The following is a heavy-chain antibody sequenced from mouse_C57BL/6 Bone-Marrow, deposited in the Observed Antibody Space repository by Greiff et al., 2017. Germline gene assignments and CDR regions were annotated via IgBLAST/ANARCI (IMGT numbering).Heavy chain of an antibody. D-gene: IGHD2-3*01. CDR3: ARIYEGYWYYAMDY. CDR1: GFTFTDYY. V-gene: IGHV7-3*01. Sequence: EVQRVESGGGLVQPGGSLSLSCAASGFTFTDYYMSWVRQPPGKALEWLGFIRNKANGYSTEYSASVKGRFTIYRDTPQSILYLQMNALRSENSATYYCARIYEGYWYYAMDYWGQGTSVTVSS. CDR2: IRNKANGYST. J-gene: IGHJ4*01.